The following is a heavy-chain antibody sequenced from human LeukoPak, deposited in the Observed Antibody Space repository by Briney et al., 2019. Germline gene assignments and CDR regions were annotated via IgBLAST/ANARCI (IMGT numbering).Heavy chain of an antibody. J-gene: IGHJ5*02. V-gene: IGHV1-46*01. CDR1: GYTFTSYY. Sequence: ASVKVSCKASGYTFTSYYMHWVRQAPGQGLEWMGIINPSGGSTSYAQKFQGRVTMTRDTSISTAYMELSRLRSDDTAVYYCARFVDWNDPWGQGTLVTVSS. D-gene: IGHD3-10*01. CDR3: ARFVDWNDP. CDR2: INPSGGST.